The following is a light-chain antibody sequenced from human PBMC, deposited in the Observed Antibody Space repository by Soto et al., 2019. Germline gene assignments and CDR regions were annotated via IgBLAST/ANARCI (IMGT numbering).Light chain of an antibody. CDR3: QQYNNWPPMWT. J-gene: IGKJ1*01. Sequence: RVMTQSPDTLSVSPGERATLSCRASETVRSNLAWYQQKPGQAPRLLIYAASTRATGIPARFIGNGSGTEFTLTINSLQSEDFAVYYCQQYNNWPPMWTFGQGTKVDIK. CDR2: AAS. V-gene: IGKV3D-15*01. CDR1: ETVRSN.